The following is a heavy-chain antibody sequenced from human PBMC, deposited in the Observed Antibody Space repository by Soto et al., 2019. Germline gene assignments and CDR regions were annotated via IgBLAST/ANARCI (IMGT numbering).Heavy chain of an antibody. CDR3: AAGYCSGGSCYSGLDY. CDR2: ISSSSYI. CDR1: GFTFSSYS. V-gene: IGHV3-21*01. Sequence: GGSLRLSCAASGFTFSSYSMNWVRQAPGKGLEWVSSISSSSYIYYADSVKGRFTISRDNAKNSLYLQMNSLRAEDTAVYYCAAGYCSGGSCYSGLDYWGQGTLVTVSS. D-gene: IGHD2-15*01. J-gene: IGHJ4*02.